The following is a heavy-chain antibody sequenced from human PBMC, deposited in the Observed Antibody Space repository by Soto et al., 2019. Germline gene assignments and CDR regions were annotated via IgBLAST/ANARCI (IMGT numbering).Heavy chain of an antibody. V-gene: IGHV3-74*01. CDR2: IKTDGYAA. Sequence: ESGGVLVQPGGSLRLSCVASGFTFDRHWMHWVRQAPGEGLVWVSRIKTDGYAAAYADSVKGRFTNSRDNTKNTLYLQMNSLRAEDTAVYFCVRESGVAADCWGQGTLVTVSS. CDR1: GFTFDRHW. J-gene: IGHJ4*02. D-gene: IGHD6-19*01. CDR3: VRESGVAADC.